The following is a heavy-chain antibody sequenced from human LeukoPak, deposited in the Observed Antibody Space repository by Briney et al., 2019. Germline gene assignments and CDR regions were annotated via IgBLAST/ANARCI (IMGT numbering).Heavy chain of an antibody. J-gene: IGHJ4*02. V-gene: IGHV3-33*06. CDR3: AKDAQRGFDYSNSLDN. D-gene: IGHD4-11*01. CDR2: IWSDGTNR. Sequence: GGSLRLSCATSGFTFSHYGMHWVRQAPGKGLEWVAVIWSDGTNRYYGDPVKGRFTISRDNFRRTVYLQMNSLGAEGTAVYYCAKDAQRGFDYSNSLDNWGQGTLVTVSS. CDR1: GFTFSHYG.